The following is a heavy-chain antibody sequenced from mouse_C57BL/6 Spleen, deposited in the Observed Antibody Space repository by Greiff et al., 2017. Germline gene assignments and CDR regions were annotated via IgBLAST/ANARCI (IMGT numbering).Heavy chain of an antibody. D-gene: IGHD1-1*02. CDR3: ARRLWGFAY. V-gene: IGHV3-6*01. CDR2: ISYDGSN. Sequence: EVKLQESGPGLVKPSQSLSLTCSVTGYSITSGYYWNWIRQFPGNKLEWMGYISYDGSNNYNPSLKNRISITRDTSKNQFFLKLKSVTTEDTATYYCARRLWGFAYWGQGTLVTVSA. CDR1: GYSITSGYY. J-gene: IGHJ3*01.